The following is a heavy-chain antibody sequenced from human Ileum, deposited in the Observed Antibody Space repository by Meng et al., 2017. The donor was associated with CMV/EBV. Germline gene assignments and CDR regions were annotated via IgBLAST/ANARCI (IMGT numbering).Heavy chain of an antibody. CDR3: ARFDTNTAFDY. CDR1: GFTFGSHA. D-gene: IGHD2-8*01. J-gene: IGHJ4*02. CDR2: ISFDGSNK. V-gene: IGHV3-30*04. Sequence: SCAASGFTFGSHAMHWLRQAPGKGLEWVAVISFDGSNKYYADSVKGRFTISRDNSKNTLYLQMNSLRAEDTAVYYCARFDTNTAFDYRGQGTLVTVSS.